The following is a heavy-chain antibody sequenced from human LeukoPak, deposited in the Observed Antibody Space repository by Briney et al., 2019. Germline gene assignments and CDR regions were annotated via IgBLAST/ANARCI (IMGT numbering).Heavy chain of an antibody. CDR2: MSPNSGNT. Sequence: ASVKVSCKASGYTFTSYDINWVRQATGQGLEWMGWMSPNSGNTGYAQKFQGRVTITRNTSISTAYMEPSSLRSEDTAVYYCARDGAKWYCSGGSCYSSGYYYMDVWGKGTTVTVSS. CDR3: ARDGAKWYCSGGSCYSSGYYYMDV. V-gene: IGHV1-8*03. J-gene: IGHJ6*03. CDR1: GYTFTSYD. D-gene: IGHD2-15*01.